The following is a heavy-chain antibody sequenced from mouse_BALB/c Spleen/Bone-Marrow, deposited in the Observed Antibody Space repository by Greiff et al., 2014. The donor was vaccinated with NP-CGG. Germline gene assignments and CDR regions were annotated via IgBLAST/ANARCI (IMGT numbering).Heavy chain of an antibody. CDR3: AREGAAMDY. Sequence: EVKLVESGGGLVQPGGSRKLSCAASGFTFSDYGMAWVRQAPGKGPEWVAFISNLAYSIYYADTVTGRFTISRENAKNTLYLEMSSLRSEDTAMYYCAREGAAMDYWGQGTSVTVSS. CDR1: GFTFSDYG. CDR2: ISNLAYSI. V-gene: IGHV5-15*02. J-gene: IGHJ4*01.